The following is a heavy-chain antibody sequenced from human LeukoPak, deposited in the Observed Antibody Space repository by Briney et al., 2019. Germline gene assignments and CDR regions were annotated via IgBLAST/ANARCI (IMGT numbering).Heavy chain of an antibody. Sequence: SETLSLTCAVYGGSFSGYYWTWIRLTPEKGLEWIGEMNPSGSTNCNPSLKSRVTISVDTSKNQFSLELSSVTAADTAVYYCARGRQDVTMIVVVMTAVSYYLDVWGKGTTVTVS. D-gene: IGHD3-22*01. CDR2: MNPSGST. V-gene: IGHV4-34*01. J-gene: IGHJ6*03. CDR1: GGSFSGYY. CDR3: ARGRQDVTMIVVVMTAVSYYLDV.